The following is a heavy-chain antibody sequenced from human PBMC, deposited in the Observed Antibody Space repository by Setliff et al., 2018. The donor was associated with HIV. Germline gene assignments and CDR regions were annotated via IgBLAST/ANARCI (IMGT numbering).Heavy chain of an antibody. CDR2: IYTSGST. Sequence: SETLSLTCAVSGYSISDGYYWGWIRQPAGKGLEWIGRIYTSGSTNYNPSLKSRVTISVDTSKNQFSLKLSSVSAADTAVYYCARDQGDSSLFDYWGQGTLVTAPQ. J-gene: IGHJ4*02. D-gene: IGHD4-4*01. CDR1: GYSISDGYY. V-gene: IGHV4-4*07. CDR3: ARDQGDSSLFDY.